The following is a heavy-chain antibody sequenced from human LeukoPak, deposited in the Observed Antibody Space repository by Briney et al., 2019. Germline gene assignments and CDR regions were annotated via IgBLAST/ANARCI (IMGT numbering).Heavy chain of an antibody. J-gene: IGHJ6*02. Sequence: PGGSLRLSCAASGFTFSSYWMHWVRQPPGKGLVWVSRINSDGSGTSYADSVNSRFTISRDNAKNTMYLKMNSLRAEDTAVYYCARQGGEQQLVFSLWAGDYGMDVWGQGTTVTVSS. CDR1: GFTFSSYW. CDR2: INSDGSGT. V-gene: IGHV3-74*01. D-gene: IGHD6-13*01. CDR3: ARQGGEQQLVFSLWAGDYGMDV.